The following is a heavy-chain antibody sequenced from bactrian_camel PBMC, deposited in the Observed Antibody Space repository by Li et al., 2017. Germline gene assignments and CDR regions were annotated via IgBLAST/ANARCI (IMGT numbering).Heavy chain of an antibody. D-gene: IGHD1*01. J-gene: IGHJ4*01. CDR2: IDTYFST. V-gene: IGHV3S57*01. Sequence: HVQLVESGGGSVQAGGSLRLSCVTSGSAYSSYSMAWFRQAPGKEREGVAGIDTYFSTEYADSMKGRFTISLDNTKRTLYLQMNSLKPEDTAMYYCALKLLTGYFRLFGVNDYNYWGQGTQVTVS. CDR3: ALKLLTGYFRLFGVNDYNY. CDR1: GSAYSSYS.